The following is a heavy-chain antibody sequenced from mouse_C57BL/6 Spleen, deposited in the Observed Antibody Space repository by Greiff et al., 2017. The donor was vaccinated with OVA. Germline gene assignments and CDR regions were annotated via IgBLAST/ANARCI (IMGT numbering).Heavy chain of an antibody. Sequence: QVQLKQPGAELVKPGASVKLSCKASGYTFTSYWMQWVKQRPGQGLEWIGEIDPSDSYTNYNQKFKGKATLTVDTSSSTAYMQLSSLTSEDSAVYYCARGVDYWGQGTSVTVSS. CDR2: IDPSDSYT. CDR3: ARGVDY. CDR1: GYTFTSYW. J-gene: IGHJ4*01. V-gene: IGHV1-50*01.